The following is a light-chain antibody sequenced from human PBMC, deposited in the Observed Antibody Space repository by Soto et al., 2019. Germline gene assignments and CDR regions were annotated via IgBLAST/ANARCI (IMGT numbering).Light chain of an antibody. CDR3: QQYYSTPPT. J-gene: IGKJ1*01. CDR2: WAS. V-gene: IGKV4-1*01. Sequence: DIVMTQSPDSLAVSLGERATINCKSSQSVLYSSNNKNYLAWYQQKPGQPPKLLINWASTRDSGVPDRFSGSASGTDFTLTISSLQAEDVAVYYCQQYYSTPPTFGHGTKVEIK. CDR1: QSVLYSSNNKNY.